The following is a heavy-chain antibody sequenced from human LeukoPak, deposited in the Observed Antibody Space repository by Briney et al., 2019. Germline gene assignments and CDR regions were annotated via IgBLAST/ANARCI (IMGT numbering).Heavy chain of an antibody. D-gene: IGHD4-17*01. Sequence: KSGGSLRLSCAASGFTFSSYTMNWVRQAPGKGLEWVSSISSSSKYTYYADSVKGRITISRDDARNSLYLQMNSLGAEDTAVYYCARGGTTVTSNFDYWGQGTLVTVSS. CDR1: GFTFSSYT. V-gene: IGHV3-21*01. J-gene: IGHJ4*02. CDR2: ISSSSKYT. CDR3: ARGGTTVTSNFDY.